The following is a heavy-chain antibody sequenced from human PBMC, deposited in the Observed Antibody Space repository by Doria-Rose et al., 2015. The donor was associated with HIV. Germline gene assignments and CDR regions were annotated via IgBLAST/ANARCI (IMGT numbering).Heavy chain of an antibody. V-gene: IGHV3-7*01. D-gene: IGHD2-2*01. Sequence: VQTGGSLRLSYAASGFTFSHFWMSWVRQAPGKGLEWVANLKPDGSRQYHADSVLGRFIISRDNAKNSLYLQMNNLRVGDTAVYYCAIYQFSNGLSVWGQGTTVTVSS. CDR2: LKPDGSRQ. CDR3: AIYQFSNGLSV. J-gene: IGHJ6*02. CDR1: GFTFSHFW.